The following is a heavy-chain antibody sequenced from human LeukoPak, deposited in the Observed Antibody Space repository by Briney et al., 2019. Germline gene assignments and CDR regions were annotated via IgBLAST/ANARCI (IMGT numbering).Heavy chain of an antibody. CDR2: INPSGGST. V-gene: IGHV1-46*01. Sequence: ASVKVSCKASGYTFTSYYMHWVRQAPGQGLEWMGIINPSGGSTSYAQKFQGRVTMTRDTSTSTVYMELSSLRSEDTAVYYCARGGRLRIFGVVDRLLKTSYYSDYWGQGTLVTVSS. CDR3: ARGGRLRIFGVVDRLLKTSYYSDY. CDR1: GYTFTSYY. J-gene: IGHJ4*02. D-gene: IGHD3-3*01.